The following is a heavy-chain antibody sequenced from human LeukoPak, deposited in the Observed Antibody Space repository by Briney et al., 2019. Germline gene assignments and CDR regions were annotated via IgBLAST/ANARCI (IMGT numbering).Heavy chain of an antibody. CDR2: IYHSGST. CDR1: GGSISSSNW. D-gene: IGHD6-13*01. J-gene: IGHJ4*02. V-gene: IGHV4-4*02. Sequence: SETLSLTCAVSGGSISSSNWWSWVRPPPGKGLEWIGEIYHSGSTNYNPSLKSRVTISVDKSKNQFSLKLSSVTAADTAVYYCARGKAAAPAALDYWGQGTLVTVSS. CDR3: ARGKAAAPAALDY.